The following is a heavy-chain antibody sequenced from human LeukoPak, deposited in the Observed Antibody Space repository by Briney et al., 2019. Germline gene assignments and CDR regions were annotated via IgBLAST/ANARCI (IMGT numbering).Heavy chain of an antibody. V-gene: IGHV6-1*01. J-gene: IGHJ4*02. CDR3: ARATTQLLRYVDF. CDR2: TYYRSKWYS. Sequence: SQTLSPTCAISGDSVSSNSAAWDWIRQSPSRGLEWLGRTYYRSKWYSDYAVSVKSRITINPDTSKNQFSLQLNSVTPEDTAVYYCARATTQLLRYVDFWGQGTLVTVSS. D-gene: IGHD1-26*01. CDR1: GDSVSSNSAA.